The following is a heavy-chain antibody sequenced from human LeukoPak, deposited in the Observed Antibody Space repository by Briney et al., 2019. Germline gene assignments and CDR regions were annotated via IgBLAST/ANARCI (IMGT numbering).Heavy chain of an antibody. Sequence: GGPLRLSCVASGFTFSTYGMHWVRQAPGKGLEWVAFIRFDGSHKYHADSVRGRFTISRDNSKNTVYLQMNSLRVDDTAVYYCARDTSYFDYWGQGTLVTVSS. CDR2: IRFDGSHK. CDR1: GFTFSTYG. CDR3: ARDTSYFDY. V-gene: IGHV3-30*02. J-gene: IGHJ4*02.